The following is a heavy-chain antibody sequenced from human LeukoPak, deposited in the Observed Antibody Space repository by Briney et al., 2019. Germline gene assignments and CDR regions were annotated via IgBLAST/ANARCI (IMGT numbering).Heavy chain of an antibody. CDR2: ISGSGGST. V-gene: IGHV3-23*01. J-gene: IGHJ3*02. CDR3: AKYGVFSFLVSFDI. D-gene: IGHD2-8*01. Sequence: GGSLRLSCAASGFTLSSYAMSWVRQAPGKGLEWVSAISGSGGSTYYADSVKGRSTISRDNSKNTLYLQMNSLRAEDTAVYYCAKYGVFSFLVSFDIWGKGKMVPVSS. CDR1: GFTLSSYA.